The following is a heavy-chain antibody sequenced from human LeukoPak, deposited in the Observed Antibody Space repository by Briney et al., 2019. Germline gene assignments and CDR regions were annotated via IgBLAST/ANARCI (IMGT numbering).Heavy chain of an antibody. CDR1: GFTFDDYA. CDR3: AKGGGTYLDWYFDL. V-gene: IGHV3-9*03. Sequence: SGGSLRLSCAASGFTFDDYAVHWVRQAPGKGLEWVSGISWNSGSIAYADSVKGRFTISRDNAKNSLYLQMNSLRVEDMALYYCAKGGGTYLDWYFDLWGRGTLVTVSS. CDR2: ISWNSGSI. J-gene: IGHJ2*01. D-gene: IGHD2-21*01.